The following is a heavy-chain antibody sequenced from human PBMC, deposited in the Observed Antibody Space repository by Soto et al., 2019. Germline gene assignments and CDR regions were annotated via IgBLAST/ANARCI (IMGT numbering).Heavy chain of an antibody. CDR3: ARRRGSGSDYYYNYGMGV. V-gene: IGHV5-51*01. CDR1: GYSFSRYW. CDR2: IYPGDSDI. J-gene: IGHJ6*02. Sequence: GESLKISCKGSGYSFSRYWIGWVRQMPGKGLEWMGIIYPGDSDIRYSPSFQGQVTISADTSISTAYLQWSSLKASDTAIYYCARRRGSGSDYYYNYGMGVWGQGTTVTVSS. D-gene: IGHD1-26*01.